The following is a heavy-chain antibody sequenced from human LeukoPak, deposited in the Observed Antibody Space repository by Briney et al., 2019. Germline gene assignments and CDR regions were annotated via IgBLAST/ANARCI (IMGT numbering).Heavy chain of an antibody. CDR2: IIPIFGTA. V-gene: IGHV1-69*13. J-gene: IGHJ4*02. CDR1: GGTFSSYA. Sequence: SVKVSCKASGGTFSSYAISWVRQAPGQGLEWMGGIIPIFGTANYAQKFQGRVTITADESTSTAYMELSSLRSEETAVYYCASRADIASGWYKGGDQFDYWGQGTLVTVSS. D-gene: IGHD6-19*01. CDR3: ASRADIASGWYKGGDQFDY.